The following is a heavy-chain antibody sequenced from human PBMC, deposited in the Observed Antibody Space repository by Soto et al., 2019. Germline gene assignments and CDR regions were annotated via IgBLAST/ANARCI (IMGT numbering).Heavy chain of an antibody. V-gene: IGHV3-64D*08. CDR2: ISSNGGST. D-gene: IGHD3-3*01. J-gene: IGHJ3*02. Sequence: GGSLRLSCSASGFTFSSYAMHWVRQAPGKGLEYVSAISSNGGSTYYADSVKGRFTISRDNSKNTLYLQMSSLRAEDTAVYYCVKIRRQTIFGVVISPPNAFDIWGQATMVTVPS. CDR1: GFTFSSYA. CDR3: VKIRRQTIFGVVISPPNAFDI.